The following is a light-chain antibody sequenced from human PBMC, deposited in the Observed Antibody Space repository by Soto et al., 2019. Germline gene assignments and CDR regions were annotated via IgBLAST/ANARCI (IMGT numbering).Light chain of an antibody. J-gene: IGKJ5*01. CDR3: NQYNNWHPIT. CDR1: QSVSSN. V-gene: IGKV3-15*01. CDR2: GAS. Sequence: EIVMTQSPATLSVSPGERATLSCRASQSVSSNLAWYQQKPGQAPRLLIYGASTRATGIPARFSGSGSGTEFTLTISRLQSEDFAVYYCNQYNNWHPITFGQGTRLEIK.